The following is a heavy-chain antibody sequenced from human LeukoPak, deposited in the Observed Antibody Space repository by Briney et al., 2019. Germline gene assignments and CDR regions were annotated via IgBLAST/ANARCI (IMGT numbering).Heavy chain of an antibody. CDR1: GFAFSTYE. V-gene: IGHV3-48*03. Sequence: GGSLRLSCVASGFAFSTYEMNWLRQAPGKGLEWVSYISSSGRTTYYADSVKGRFTISRDNAKNSLYLQMNSLRVEDTAVYYCARTLAGSSAWLYFQHWGQGTLVTVSS. CDR2: ISSSGRTT. CDR3: ARTLAGSSAWLYFQH. D-gene: IGHD6-6*01. J-gene: IGHJ1*01.